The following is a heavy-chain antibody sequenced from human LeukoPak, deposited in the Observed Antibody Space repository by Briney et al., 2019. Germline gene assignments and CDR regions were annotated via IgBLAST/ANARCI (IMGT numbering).Heavy chain of an antibody. CDR3: ARRGNSDWYFDL. Sequence: PSETLSLTCTVSGGTISSRSYYWGWIRQPPGKGLEWIGSIYYSGSAYYNPSLKSRVTISVDTSKNQFSLKLSSVTAADTAVYYCARRGNSDWYFDLWGRGTLVTVSS. V-gene: IGHV4-39*01. CDR1: GGTISSRSYY. CDR2: IYYSGSA. D-gene: IGHD4-23*01. J-gene: IGHJ2*01.